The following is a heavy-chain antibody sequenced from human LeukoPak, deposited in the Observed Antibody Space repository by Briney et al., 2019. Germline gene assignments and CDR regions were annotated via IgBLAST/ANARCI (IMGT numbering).Heavy chain of an antibody. CDR1: GFTFSSYA. D-gene: IGHD6-19*01. Sequence: GGSLRLSCAASGFTFSSYAMSWVRQAPGKGLEWVSAISGSGGSTYYADSVKGRFTISRDNSKNTLYLQMNSLRAEDTAVYYCATSSGWYDDAFDIRGQGTMVTVSS. CDR3: ATSSGWYDDAFDI. V-gene: IGHV3-23*01. CDR2: ISGSGGST. J-gene: IGHJ3*02.